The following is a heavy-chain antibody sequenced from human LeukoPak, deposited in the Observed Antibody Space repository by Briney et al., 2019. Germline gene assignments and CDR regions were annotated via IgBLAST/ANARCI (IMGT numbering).Heavy chain of an antibody. V-gene: IGHV4-39*01. D-gene: IGHD5-24*01. J-gene: IGHJ3*02. CDR2: IYYSGTT. CDR3: ARLRATRFVGI. CDR1: GGSIRSSSSFY. Sequence: SETLSLTCTVSGGSIRSSSSFYWGWIRQPPGKGLEWIGSIYYSGTTYYNLSLKSRVTISIDTSKNQFSLKLSSVTAADTAVYYCARLRATRFVGIWGQGTMVTVSS.